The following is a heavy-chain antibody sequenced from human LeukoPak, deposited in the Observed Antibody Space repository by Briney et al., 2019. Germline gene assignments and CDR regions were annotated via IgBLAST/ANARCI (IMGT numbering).Heavy chain of an antibody. Sequence: GGSLRLSCAASGFTFSSYWMSWVRRAPGKGLEWVSAISGSGSSTYHADSVKGRFTISRDNSKNTLYLQMNSLGAEDTAIYYCAKDPLTYYDFWSGYHDYWGQGTLVTVSS. V-gene: IGHV3-23*01. J-gene: IGHJ4*02. D-gene: IGHD3-3*01. CDR1: GFTFSSYW. CDR2: ISGSGSST. CDR3: AKDPLTYYDFWSGYHDY.